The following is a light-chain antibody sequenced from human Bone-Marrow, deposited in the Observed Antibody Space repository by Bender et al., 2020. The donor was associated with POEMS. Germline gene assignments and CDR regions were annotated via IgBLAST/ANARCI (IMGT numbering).Light chain of an antibody. Sequence: QSALTQPRSVSESPGQSVTISCTGTSNDVGGYNYVSWYQQHPGKAPKLMIYEGSKRPSGVSNRFSGSKSGNTASLTISGLQAEDEADYYCCSYAGSSTSVVFGGGTKLTVL. J-gene: IGLJ2*01. CDR2: EGS. CDR3: CSYAGSSTSVV. V-gene: IGLV2-23*01. CDR1: SNDVGGYNY.